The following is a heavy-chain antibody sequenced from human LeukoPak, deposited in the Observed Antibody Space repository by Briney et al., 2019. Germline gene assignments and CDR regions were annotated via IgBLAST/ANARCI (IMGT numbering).Heavy chain of an antibody. CDR2: ISWNSGLI. V-gene: IGHV3-9*01. CDR3: AKERSSAIDY. Sequence: GGSLRLSCAASGFKFDDYAMHWVRQVPGKGLEWVSGISWNSGLIDYADSVKGRFSISRGNAKNSLYLQMNSLKAEDTALYYCAKERSSAIDYWGQGTLVTVSS. J-gene: IGHJ4*02. CDR1: GFKFDDYA. D-gene: IGHD2-15*01.